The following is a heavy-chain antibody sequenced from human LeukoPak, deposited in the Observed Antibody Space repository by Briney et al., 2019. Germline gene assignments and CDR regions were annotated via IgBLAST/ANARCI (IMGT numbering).Heavy chain of an antibody. D-gene: IGHD5-24*01. CDR1: GFTFSSYS. V-gene: IGHV3-21*01. J-gene: IGHJ3*02. Sequence: GGSLRLSCAASGFTFSSYSMNWVRQAPGKGLEWVSSISSSSSYIYYADSVKGRFTISRDNAKNSLYLQMNSLRAEDTAVYYCARDQEGGYKLNDAFDIWGQGTMVTVSS. CDR2: ISSSSSYI. CDR3: ARDQEGGYKLNDAFDI.